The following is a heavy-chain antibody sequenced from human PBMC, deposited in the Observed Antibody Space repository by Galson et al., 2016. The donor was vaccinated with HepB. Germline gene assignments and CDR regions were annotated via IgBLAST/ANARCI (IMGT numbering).Heavy chain of an antibody. CDR2: ITSSSGTI. Sequence: SLRLSCAASGFTFSSYSMNWVRQAPGKGLEWLSYITSSSGTIYYADSVRGRFTISRDNAKRSLYLQMNSLRPEDTAMYYCATWGFKLGIDHWGQGIPVTVSS. CDR1: GFTFSSYS. D-gene: IGHD3-10*01. V-gene: IGHV3-48*01. J-gene: IGHJ4*02. CDR3: ATWGFKLGIDH.